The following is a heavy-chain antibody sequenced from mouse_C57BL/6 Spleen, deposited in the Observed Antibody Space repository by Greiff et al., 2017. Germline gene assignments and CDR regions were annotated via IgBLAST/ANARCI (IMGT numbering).Heavy chain of an antibody. CDR1: GFNIKDDY. CDR2: IDPENGDT. V-gene: IGHV14-4*01. D-gene: IGHD2-4*01. CDR3: TTGLRRRVGFAY. Sequence: EVQLQESGAELVRPGASVKLSCTASGFNIKDDYMHWVKQRPEQGLEWIGWIDPENGDTEYASKFQGKATITADTSSNTAYLQLSSLTSEDTAVYYCTTGLRRRVGFAYWGQGTLVTVSA. J-gene: IGHJ3*01.